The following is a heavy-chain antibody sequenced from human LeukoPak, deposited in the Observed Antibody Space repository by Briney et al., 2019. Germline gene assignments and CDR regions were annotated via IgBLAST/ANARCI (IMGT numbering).Heavy chain of an antibody. V-gene: IGHV4-59*01. CDR2: IYYSGST. CDR1: GGSISSYY. D-gene: IGHD3-22*01. Sequence: SETLSLTCTVSGGSISSYYRSWIRQPPGKGLEWIGYIYYSGSTNYNPSLKSRVTISVDTSKNQFSLKLSSVTAADTAVYYCARDLSYYDSSGYIYWSQGTLVTVSS. CDR3: ARDLSYYDSSGYIY. J-gene: IGHJ4*02.